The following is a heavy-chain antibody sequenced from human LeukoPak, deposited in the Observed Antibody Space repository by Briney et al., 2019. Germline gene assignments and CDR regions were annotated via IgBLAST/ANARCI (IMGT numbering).Heavy chain of an antibody. J-gene: IGHJ6*03. D-gene: IGHD2-2*03. V-gene: IGHV3-23*01. CDR3: ARDGYCSSTSCYPYYYYMDV. Sequence: GGSLRLSCAASGFTFSSYAMSWVRQAPGKGLEWVSAISGSGGSTYYADSVKGRFTISRDNAKNSLYLQMNSLRAEDTAVYYCARDGYCSSTSCYPYYYYMDVWGKGTTVTVSS. CDR2: ISGSGGST. CDR1: GFTFSSYA.